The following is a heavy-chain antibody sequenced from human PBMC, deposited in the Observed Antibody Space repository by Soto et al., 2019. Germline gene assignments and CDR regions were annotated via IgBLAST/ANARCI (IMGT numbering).Heavy chain of an antibody. V-gene: IGHV3-7*01. CDR1: GFTFSSYW. J-gene: IGHJ4*02. D-gene: IGHD6-19*01. CDR3: ASEDSSGWYSGNLIDY. Sequence: GGSLRLSCAASGFTFSSYWMSWVRQAPGKGLEWVANIKQDGSEKYYVDSVKGRFTISRDNAKNSLYLQMNSLRAEDTAVYYCASEDSSGWYSGNLIDYWGQGTLGTVSS. CDR2: IKQDGSEK.